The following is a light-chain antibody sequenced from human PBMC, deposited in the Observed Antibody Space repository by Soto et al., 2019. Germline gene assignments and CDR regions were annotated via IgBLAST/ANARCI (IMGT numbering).Light chain of an antibody. CDR1: QSVLYTSNNQNY. V-gene: IGKV4-1*01. CDR2: GAS. Sequence: DIVMTQSPDSLGVSLGERATINCKSSQSVLYTSNNQNYLAWYRQKSGQPPKLLIYGASARESGVPDRFSGSGSGTDFTLTISSLQAEDVAIYYCQQYYSTPRTFGQGTKVDIK. CDR3: QQYYSTPRT. J-gene: IGKJ1*01.